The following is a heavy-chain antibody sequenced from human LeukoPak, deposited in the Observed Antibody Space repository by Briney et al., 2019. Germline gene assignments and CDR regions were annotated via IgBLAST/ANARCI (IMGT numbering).Heavy chain of an antibody. D-gene: IGHD3-22*01. CDR1: GYSISSGYY. CDR3: ARWLGYFDY. V-gene: IGHV4-38-2*02. Sequence: SESLSLTCTVSGYSISSGYYWGWIRQPPGKGLEWIGSIYHSESADYNPSLKSRVTISVDTTRNQFSLKLRSVTAADTAVYYCARWLGYFDYWGQGTLVTVSS. CDR2: IYHSESA. J-gene: IGHJ4*02.